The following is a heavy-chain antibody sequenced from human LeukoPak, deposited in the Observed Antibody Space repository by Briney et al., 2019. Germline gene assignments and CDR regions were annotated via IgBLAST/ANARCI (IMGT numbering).Heavy chain of an antibody. CDR3: ARVGSGIYYYYYMDV. J-gene: IGHJ6*03. CDR1: GYTFTGYY. CDR2: INPNSGGT. V-gene: IGHV1-2*02. Sequence: ASVKVSCKASGYTFTGYYMHWVRQAPGQGLEWMGWINPNSGGTNYAQKFQGRVTMTRDTSISTAYMELSRLRSDDTAVYYCARVGSGIYYYYYMDVWGKGTTVTVSS. D-gene: IGHD6-19*01.